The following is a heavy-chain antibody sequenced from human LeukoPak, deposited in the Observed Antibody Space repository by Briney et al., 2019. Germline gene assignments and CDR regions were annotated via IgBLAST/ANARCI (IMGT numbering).Heavy chain of an antibody. CDR2: INSDGSST. J-gene: IGHJ4*02. CDR3: ANSRNVSPRDY. CDR1: GFTFSTYW. Sequence: PGGSLRLSCAASGFTFSTYWMHWVRQVPGKGLAWVSRINSDGSSTSYADSVKGRFTISRDNSKNTLYLQMNSLRAEDTAVYYCANSRNVSPRDYWGQGTLVTVSS. V-gene: IGHV3-74*01. D-gene: IGHD1-1*01.